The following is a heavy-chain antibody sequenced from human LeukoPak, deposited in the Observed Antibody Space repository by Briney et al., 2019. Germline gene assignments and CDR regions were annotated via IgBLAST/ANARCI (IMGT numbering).Heavy chain of an antibody. CDR2: FFTSGNT. CDR3: ARDTANGGGGAFDI. CDR1: VGSLSIVY. J-gene: IGHJ3*02. V-gene: IGHV4-4*07. D-gene: IGHD3-16*01. Sequence: PSQTLCLTCTVSVGSLSIVYCGCVSDPAGKGLGWIWRFFTSGNTNQNPSLKGRVTMSVDTSKNQFSLKLSSVTAADTAVYYCARDTANGGGGAFDIWGQGTMVTVSS.